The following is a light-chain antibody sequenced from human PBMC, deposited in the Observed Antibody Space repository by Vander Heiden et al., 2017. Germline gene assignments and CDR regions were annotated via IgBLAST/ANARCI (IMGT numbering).Light chain of an antibody. CDR1: QSISSY. CDR2: AAS. Sequence: DIQMTQPPSSLSASVGDRVTITCRASQSISSYLNWYQQKPGQAPKLLIYAASGLQSGVPSRFSGSGSGTDFTLTISSLQAEDVATYYCQQSYTTPVTFGQGTKLEIK. V-gene: IGKV1-39*01. J-gene: IGKJ1*01. CDR3: QQSYTTPVT.